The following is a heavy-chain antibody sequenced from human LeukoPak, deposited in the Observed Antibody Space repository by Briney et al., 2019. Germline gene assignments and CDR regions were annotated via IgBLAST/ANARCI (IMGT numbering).Heavy chain of an antibody. V-gene: IGHV1-69*01. CDR2: IIPIFGTA. D-gene: IGHD2-2*01. CDR1: GGTFSSYA. CDR3: ARAVGCSSTSCYRIDYYGMDV. Sequence: GASVKVSCKASGGTFSSYAISWVRQAPGQGLEWMGGIIPIFGTANYAQKFRGRVTITADESTSTAYMELSSLRSEDTAVYYCARAVGCSSTSCYRIDYYGMDVWGQGTTVTVSS. J-gene: IGHJ6*02.